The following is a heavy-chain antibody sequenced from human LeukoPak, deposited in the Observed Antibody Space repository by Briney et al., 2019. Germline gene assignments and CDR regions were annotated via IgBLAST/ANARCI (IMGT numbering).Heavy chain of an antibody. CDR1: GFTFSSYA. Sequence: PGGSLRLSCAASGFTFSSYAMSWVRQAPGKGLEWVSYISSSSSTIYYADSVKGRFTISRDNAKNSLYLQMNSLRVEDTAVYYCARDSGGWYHWFDPWGQGTLVTVSS. CDR3: ARDSGGWYHWFDP. V-gene: IGHV3-48*01. CDR2: ISSSSSTI. D-gene: IGHD6-19*01. J-gene: IGHJ5*02.